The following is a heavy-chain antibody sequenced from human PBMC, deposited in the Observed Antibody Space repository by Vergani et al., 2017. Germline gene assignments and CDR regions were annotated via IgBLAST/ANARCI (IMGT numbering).Heavy chain of an antibody. J-gene: IGHJ2*01. CDR3: ARDQDSSGWYGGGYWYFDV. D-gene: IGHD6-19*01. Sequence: QVQLQESGPGLVKPSETLSLTCTVSGGSISSYYWSWIRQPPGKGLEWIGYIYYSGSTNYNPSLKSRVTISVDTSKNQFSLKLSSVTAADTAVYYCARDQDSSGWYGGGYWYFDVWGRGTLVTVSS. CDR2: IYYSGST. V-gene: IGHV4-59*01. CDR1: GGSISSYY.